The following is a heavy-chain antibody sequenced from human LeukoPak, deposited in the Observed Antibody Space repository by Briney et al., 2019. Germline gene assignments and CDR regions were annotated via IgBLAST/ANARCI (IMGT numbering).Heavy chain of an antibody. CDR2: IWYDGSNK. CDR3: ARDPTGYCSGGSCYPAY. D-gene: IGHD2-15*01. Sequence: QPAGSLRLSCAASGFTFSSYGMHWVRQAPGKGLEWVALIWYDGSNKYYADSVKGRFTISRDNSKNTLYLQMNSLRAEDTAVYYCARDPTGYCSGGSCYPAYWGQGTLVTVSS. V-gene: IGHV3-33*01. CDR1: GFTFSSYG. J-gene: IGHJ4*02.